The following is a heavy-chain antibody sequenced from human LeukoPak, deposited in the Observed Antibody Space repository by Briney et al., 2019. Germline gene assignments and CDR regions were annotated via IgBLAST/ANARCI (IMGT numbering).Heavy chain of an antibody. Sequence: GGSLRLSCAASGFTFSSYAMHWVRQAPGKGLEWVAVISYDGSNKYYADSVKGRFTISRDNSKNTLYLQMNGLRAEDTAVYYCARAYCSGGSCYRVGLRPTDYWGQGTLVTVSS. CDR1: GFTFSSYA. CDR2: ISYDGSNK. J-gene: IGHJ4*02. V-gene: IGHV3-30*04. D-gene: IGHD2-15*01. CDR3: ARAYCSGGSCYRVGLRPTDY.